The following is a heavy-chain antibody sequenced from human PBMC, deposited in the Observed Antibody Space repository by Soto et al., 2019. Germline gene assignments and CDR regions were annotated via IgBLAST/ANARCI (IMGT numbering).Heavy chain of an antibody. Sequence: QVQLVESGGGLVKPGGSLRLSCAASGFSFSDYYMTWIRQAPGKGLEWLSYISSSGYPIYYADSVKGRFTISRDNAKNSVYLQMNSLRAEDTAVYSCARDTRSIWNGYSSRYDYYGMDVWCQGTTVTVYS. CDR2: ISSSGYPI. CDR1: GFSFSDYY. D-gene: IGHD3-3*01. J-gene: IGHJ6*02. CDR3: ARDTRSIWNGYSSRYDYYGMDV. V-gene: IGHV3-11*01.